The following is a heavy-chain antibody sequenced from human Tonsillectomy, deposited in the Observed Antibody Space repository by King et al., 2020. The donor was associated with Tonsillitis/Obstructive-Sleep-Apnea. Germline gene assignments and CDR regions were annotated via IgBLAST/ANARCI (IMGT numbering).Heavy chain of an antibody. J-gene: IGHJ4*02. CDR3: AKEGGSDPRDFDY. D-gene: IGHD3-16*01. CDR2: INPKSGDT. V-gene: IGHV1-2*02. CDR1: GYTFTGNY. Sequence: QLVQSGAEVKKPGASVKVSCKASGYTFTGNYMHWVRQAPGQGLEWMGWINPKSGDTKYAQRFQGRVTMTRDTSISTAYMELSRIRSDDTAVYYCAKEGGSDPRDFDYWGQGTLVTVST.